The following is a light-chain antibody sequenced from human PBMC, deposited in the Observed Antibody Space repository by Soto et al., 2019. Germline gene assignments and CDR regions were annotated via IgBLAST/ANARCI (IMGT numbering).Light chain of an antibody. V-gene: IGLV1-40*01. CDR1: GSNIGAGFD. J-gene: IGLJ1*01. CDR2: GNN. CDR3: QSFDNNLRRV. Sequence: QSVLTQPPSVSVAPGQRVTGSCTGSGSNIGAGFDVHWYQQLPGTAPKLLIFGNNNRPSGVPDRFSGSKSGTSASLAITGLQAEDEGDYYCQSFDNNLRRVFGPGTKATVL.